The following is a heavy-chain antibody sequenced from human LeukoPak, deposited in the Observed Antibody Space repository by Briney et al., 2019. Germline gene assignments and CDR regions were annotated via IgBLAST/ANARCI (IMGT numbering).Heavy chain of an antibody. J-gene: IGHJ4*02. Sequence: SETLSLTCTVSGGSISSYYWSWIRQPAGKGLEWIGRIYTSGSTNYNPSLKSRVTMSVDTSKNQFSLKLSSVTAADTAIYYCAAFYYDDSTYYRRPYYSDYWGQGTLVTVSS. D-gene: IGHD3-22*01. CDR2: IYTSGST. CDR1: GGSISSYY. CDR3: AAFYYDDSTYYRRPYYSDY. V-gene: IGHV4-4*07.